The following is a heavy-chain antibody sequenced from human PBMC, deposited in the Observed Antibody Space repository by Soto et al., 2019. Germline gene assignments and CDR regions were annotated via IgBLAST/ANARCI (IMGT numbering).Heavy chain of an antibody. V-gene: IGHV3-11*01. Sequence: QVQLVESGGGLVKPGGSLRLSCAASGFTFSDYYMSWIRQAPGKGLEWVSYISSSGRTIYYADSVKGRFTISRDNAKNALYLQRNSLRAEDTAVYYCARKDGYNYSPYYYYYYGMDVWGQGTTVTVSS. CDR1: GFTFSDYY. D-gene: IGHD5-12*01. J-gene: IGHJ6*02. CDR2: ISSSGRTI. CDR3: ARKDGYNYSPYYYYYYGMDV.